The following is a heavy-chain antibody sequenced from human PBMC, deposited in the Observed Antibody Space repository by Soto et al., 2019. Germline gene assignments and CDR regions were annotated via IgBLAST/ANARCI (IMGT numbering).Heavy chain of an antibody. CDR2: INPNSGGT. CDR3: ARGRIAAAGTPQNWFDP. V-gene: IGHV1-2*04. D-gene: IGHD6-13*01. CDR1: GYTFTGYY. Sequence: GASVKVSCKASGYTFTGYYMHWVRQAPGQGFEWMGWINPNSGGTNYTQKFQGWVTMTRDTSISTAYMELSRLRSDDTAVYYCARGRIAAAGTPQNWFDPWGQGTLVTVSS. J-gene: IGHJ5*02.